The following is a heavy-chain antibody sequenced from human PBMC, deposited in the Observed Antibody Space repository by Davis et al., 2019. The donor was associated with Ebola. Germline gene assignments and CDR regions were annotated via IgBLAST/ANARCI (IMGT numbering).Heavy chain of an antibody. V-gene: IGHV3-23*01. J-gene: IGHJ6*02. CDR1: GFIFSSFW. D-gene: IGHD3-16*01. CDR3: AKERGIGATAGYGLDV. Sequence: GESLKISCATSGFIFSSFWMSWVRQAPGKGLEWVSLISTTGYSTYYADSVKGRFTISRDNSKSTLYLQMNTLRDEDTALYYCAKERGIGATAGYGLDVWGPGTTVTVSS. CDR2: ISTTGYST.